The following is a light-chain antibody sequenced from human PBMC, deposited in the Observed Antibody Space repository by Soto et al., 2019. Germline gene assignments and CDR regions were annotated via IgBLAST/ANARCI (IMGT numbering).Light chain of an antibody. J-gene: IGLJ1*01. Sequence: QSVLTQPASVSGSPGQSITISCTGTSSDVNGYDYVSWYQQLPGKAPKLLIYDVNNRPSGVSHRFSGSKSGNTASLIISGLQAEDEADYYCSSYTGSSTFVFGTGTKVT. CDR2: DVN. CDR3: SSYTGSSTFV. CDR1: SSDVNGYDY. V-gene: IGLV2-14*01.